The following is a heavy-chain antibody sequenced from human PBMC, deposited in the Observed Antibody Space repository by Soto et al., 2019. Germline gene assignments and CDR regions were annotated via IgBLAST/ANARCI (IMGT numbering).Heavy chain of an antibody. Sequence: PSETLSPTCSVSGGSISRYYWSWIRQPPGKGLEWIGYAYYSGDTGYNPSLQSRVTMAVDTSKNQVSLKLTSVTAADTAVYYCARDRSTYGGGGTGEVKENWFDPWGQGALVTVSS. J-gene: IGHJ5*02. D-gene: IGHD2-8*01. CDR1: GGSISRYY. V-gene: IGHV4-59*01. CDR3: ARDRSTYGGGGTGEVKENWFDP. CDR2: AYYSGDT.